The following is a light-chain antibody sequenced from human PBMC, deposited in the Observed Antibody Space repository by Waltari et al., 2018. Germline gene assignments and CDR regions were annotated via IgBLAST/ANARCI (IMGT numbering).Light chain of an antibody. CDR2: DVT. J-gene: IGLJ3*02. V-gene: IGLV2-14*03. Sequence: SALTQPASVSGSPGQSITISCTATSSDFGANKYVSWYQQHPGKAPRVVIYDVTERPSGVSNRFSGSKSGSTASLTISGLQTEDEADYYCSSRTNSITWVFGGGTKVTVL. CDR1: SSDFGANKY. CDR3: SSRTNSITWV.